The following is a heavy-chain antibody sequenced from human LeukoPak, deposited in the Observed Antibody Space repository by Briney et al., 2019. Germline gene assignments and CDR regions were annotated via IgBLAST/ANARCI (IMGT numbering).Heavy chain of an antibody. CDR2: INHSGST. Sequence: PSETLSLTCAVYGGSFSGYYWSWIRQPPGKGLEWIGEINHSGSTNYNPSLKSRVTISVDTSKNQFSLKLSSVTAADTAVYYCARGRLTMIVVAADYGMDVWGQGTTVTVSS. V-gene: IGHV4-34*01. CDR1: GGSFSGYY. J-gene: IGHJ6*02. CDR3: ARGRLTMIVVAADYGMDV. D-gene: IGHD3-22*01.